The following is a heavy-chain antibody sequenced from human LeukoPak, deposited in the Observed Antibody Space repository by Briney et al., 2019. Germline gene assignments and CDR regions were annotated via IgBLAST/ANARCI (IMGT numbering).Heavy chain of an antibody. D-gene: IGHD3-10*01. CDR2: IYYSGST. V-gene: IGHV4-59*12. CDR1: GGSISSYY. Sequence: SETLSLTCTVSGGSISSYYWSWIRQPPGKGLEWIGYIYYSGSTNYNPSLKSRVTISVDTSKNQFSLKLSSVTAADTAVYYCARVWFGELMTFDYWAREPWSPSPQ. J-gene: IGHJ4*02. CDR3: ARVWFGELMTFDY.